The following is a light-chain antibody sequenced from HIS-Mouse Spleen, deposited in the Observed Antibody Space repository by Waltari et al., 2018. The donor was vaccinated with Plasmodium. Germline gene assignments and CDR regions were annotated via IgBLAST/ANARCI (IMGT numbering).Light chain of an antibody. CDR1: PVISSY. J-gene: IGKJ4*01. CDR3: QQYYSYPLT. V-gene: IGKV1-8*01. Sequence: AIRMTQSPSSLSASTGDRVTITFRASPVISSYLAWYQQKPGKAPKLLIYAASTLQSGVPSRFSGSGSGTDFTLTISCLQSEDFATYYCQQYYSYPLTFGGGTKVEIK. CDR2: AAS.